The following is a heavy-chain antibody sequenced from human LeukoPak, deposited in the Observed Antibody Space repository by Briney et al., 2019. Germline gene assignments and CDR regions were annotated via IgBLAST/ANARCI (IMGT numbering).Heavy chain of an antibody. CDR1: GGSISSSSYY. D-gene: IGHD4-17*01. V-gene: IGHV4-39*01. CDR3: ARTTTVTRYWFDP. Sequence: SETLSLTCTVSGGSISSSSYYWGWIRQPPGKGLEWIGSIYYSGSTYYNPSLKGRVTISVDTSKNQFSLRLSSVTAADTAVYYCARTTTVTRYWFDPWGQGTLVTVSS. J-gene: IGHJ5*02. CDR2: IYYSGST.